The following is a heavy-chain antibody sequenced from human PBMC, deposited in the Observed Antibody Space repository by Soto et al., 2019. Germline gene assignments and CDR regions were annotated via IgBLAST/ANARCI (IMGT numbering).Heavy chain of an antibody. Sequence: SETLSLTCTVSGGSISSSGYYWGWIRQPPGKGLEWIGTIYYSGSTYYNPSLKSRVTISVDTSKNQFSLKLSSVTAADTAVYYCAREGGGYCSGGSCQVDYWGQGTLVTVSS. CDR1: GGSISSSGYY. D-gene: IGHD2-15*01. CDR3: AREGGGYCSGGSCQVDY. J-gene: IGHJ4*02. V-gene: IGHV4-39*02. CDR2: IYYSGST.